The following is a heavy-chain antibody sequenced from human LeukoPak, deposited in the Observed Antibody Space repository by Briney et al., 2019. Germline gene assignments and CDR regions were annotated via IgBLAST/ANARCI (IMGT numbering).Heavy chain of an antibody. CDR1: GFTFSAYN. CDR3: ARAAGYYAPFDN. D-gene: IGHD2-15*01. Sequence: PGGSLRLSCAASGFTFSAYNMYWVRRAPAKGLEWVSFCSRSSTTMYYADSVKGRFTISRDDATNSLFLQMHSLRDEDSAVYYCARAAGYYAPFDNWGQGTLVTVSS. V-gene: IGHV3-48*02. J-gene: IGHJ4*02. CDR2: CSRSSTTM.